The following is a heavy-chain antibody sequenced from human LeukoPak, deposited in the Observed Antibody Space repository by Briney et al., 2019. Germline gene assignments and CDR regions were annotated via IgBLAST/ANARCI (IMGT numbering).Heavy chain of an antibody. CDR2: ISSSSSYI. D-gene: IGHD6-19*01. Sequence: GGSLRLSCAASAFTFSSYSMNWVRQAPGKGLEWVSSISSSSSYIYYADSVKGRFTISRDNAKNSLYLQMNSLRAEDTAVYYCARDRFEWLVHGGGFDYWGQGTLVTVSS. V-gene: IGHV3-21*01. J-gene: IGHJ4*02. CDR3: ARDRFEWLVHGGGFDY. CDR1: AFTFSSYS.